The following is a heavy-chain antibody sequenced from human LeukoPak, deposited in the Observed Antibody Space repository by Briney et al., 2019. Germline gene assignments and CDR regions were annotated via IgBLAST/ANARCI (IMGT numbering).Heavy chain of an antibody. D-gene: IGHD3-10*01. CDR3: ARAARPPSGFNWFDP. CDR1: GYSISSGYY. CDR2: IYHSGST. Sequence: SETLSLTCTVSGYSISSGYYWGWIRQPPGKGLEWIGSIYHSGSTYYNPSLKSRVTISVDTSKNQFSLKLSSVTAADTAVYYCARAARPPSGFNWFDPWGQGTLVTVSS. J-gene: IGHJ5*02. V-gene: IGHV4-38-2*02.